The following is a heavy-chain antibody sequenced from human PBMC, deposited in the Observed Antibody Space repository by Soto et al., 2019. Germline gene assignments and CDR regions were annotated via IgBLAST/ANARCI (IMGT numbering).Heavy chain of an antibody. D-gene: IGHD2-2*01. CDR3: ARLNQLLENYYYYYGMDV. Sequence: PGESLKISCKGSGYSFTSYWIGWVRQMPGKGLEWMGIIYPGDSDTRYSPSFQGQVTISADKSISTAYLQWSSLKASDTAMYYCARLNQLLENYYYYYGMDVWGQGTTVTVSS. V-gene: IGHV5-51*01. J-gene: IGHJ6*02. CDR2: IYPGDSDT. CDR1: GYSFTSYW.